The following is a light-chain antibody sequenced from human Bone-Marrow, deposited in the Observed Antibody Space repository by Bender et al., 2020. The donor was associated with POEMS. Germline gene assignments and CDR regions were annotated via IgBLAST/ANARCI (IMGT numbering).Light chain of an antibody. V-gene: IGLV1-40*01. J-gene: IGLJ3*02. CDR3: QSYDNSLGGWV. Sequence: QSVLPQPPSVSGAPGQRVTISCTGSSSNTGSGYDINWYQHLPGTAPKLLIYGYNNRPSGVPDRFSGSKSGTSASLAITGLQAEDGGDYYCQSYDNSLGGWVFGGGTKLTVL. CDR1: SSNTGSGYD. CDR2: GYN.